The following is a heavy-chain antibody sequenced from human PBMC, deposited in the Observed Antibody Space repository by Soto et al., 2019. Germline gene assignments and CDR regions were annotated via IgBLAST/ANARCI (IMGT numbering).Heavy chain of an antibody. CDR1: GGSISSSNW. CDR2: IYHSGST. V-gene: IGHV4-4*02. J-gene: IGHJ4*02. D-gene: IGHD3-10*01. Sequence: QVQLQESGPGLVKPSGTLSLTCAVSGGSISSSNWWSWVHQPPGKGLQWIGEIYHSGSTNYIPSRKRRVTISVDKSRNQFSLKLSSVTAADTAVYYCARRWGEGRVDYWGQGTLVTVSS. CDR3: ARRWGEGRVDY.